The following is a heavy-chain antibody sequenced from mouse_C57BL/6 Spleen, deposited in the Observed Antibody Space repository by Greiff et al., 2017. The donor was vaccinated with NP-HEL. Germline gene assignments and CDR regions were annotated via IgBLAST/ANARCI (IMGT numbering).Heavy chain of an antibody. V-gene: IGHV1-52*01. Sequence: QVQLKQPGAELVRPGSSVKLSCKASGYTFTSYWMHWVKQRPIQGLEWIGNIDPSDSETHYNQKFKDKATLTVDKSSSTAYMQLSSLTSEDSAVYYCARLGSNYDYWGQGTTLTVSS. CDR1: GYTFTSYW. D-gene: IGHD2-5*01. J-gene: IGHJ2*01. CDR3: ARLGSNYDY. CDR2: IDPSDSET.